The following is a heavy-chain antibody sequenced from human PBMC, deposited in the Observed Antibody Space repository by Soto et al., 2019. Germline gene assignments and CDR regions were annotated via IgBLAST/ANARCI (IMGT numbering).Heavy chain of an antibody. CDR1: GFTFSSYA. CDR2: ISGSGGST. Sequence: EVQLLESGGGLVQPGGSLRLSCAASGFTFSSYAMSWVRQAPGKGLEWVSAISGSGGSTYYADSVKGRFTISRDNSKNTLYLQMNNLRAEDTDVYYCATTTLVGATIRVKGYFQHWGQGTLVTVSS. J-gene: IGHJ1*01. V-gene: IGHV3-23*01. D-gene: IGHD1-26*01. CDR3: ATTTLVGATIRVKGYFQH.